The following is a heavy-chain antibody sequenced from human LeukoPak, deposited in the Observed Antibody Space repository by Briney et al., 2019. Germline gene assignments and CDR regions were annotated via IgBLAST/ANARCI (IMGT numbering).Heavy chain of an antibody. Sequence: GSLRLSCAASGFTFSSYSMNWVRQAPGKGLEWIGEINHSGSTNYNPSLKSRVTISVDTSKNQFSLKLSSVTAADTAVYYCARVSGYSYGLDYWGQGTLVTVSS. CDR3: ARVSGYSYGLDY. J-gene: IGHJ4*02. D-gene: IGHD5-18*01. V-gene: IGHV4-34*01. CDR1: GFTFSSYS. CDR2: INHSGST.